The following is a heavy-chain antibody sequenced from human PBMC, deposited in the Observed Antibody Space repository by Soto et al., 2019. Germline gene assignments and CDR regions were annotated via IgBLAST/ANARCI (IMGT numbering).Heavy chain of an antibody. V-gene: IGHV1-18*01. Sequence: ASVKVSCKASGYTFTSYGISWVRQAPGQGLEWMGWISAYNGNTNYAQKLQGRVTMTTDTSTSTAYMELRSLRSDDTAVYYCARVGIFGVVIIPVVWFDPWGQGTLVTVSS. CDR1: GYTFTSYG. CDR3: ARVGIFGVVIIPVVWFDP. D-gene: IGHD3-3*01. J-gene: IGHJ5*02. CDR2: ISAYNGNT.